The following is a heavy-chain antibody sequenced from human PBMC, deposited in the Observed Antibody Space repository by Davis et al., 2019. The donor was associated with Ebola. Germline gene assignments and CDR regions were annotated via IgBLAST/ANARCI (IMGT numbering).Heavy chain of an antibody. Sequence: MPSETLSLTCAVHGGSFSGYYWSWIRQPPGKGLAWIGEINHSGSTNYNPSLKSRVTISVDTSKNQFSLKLSSVTAADTAVYYCARTRVVVTAMYYYYYGMDVWGQGTTVTVSS. J-gene: IGHJ6*02. CDR3: ARTRVVVTAMYYYYYGMDV. CDR2: INHSGST. V-gene: IGHV4-34*01. D-gene: IGHD2-21*02. CDR1: GGSFSGYY.